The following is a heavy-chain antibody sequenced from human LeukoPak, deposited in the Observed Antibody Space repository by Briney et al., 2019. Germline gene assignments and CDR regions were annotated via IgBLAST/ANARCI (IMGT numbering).Heavy chain of an antibody. J-gene: IGHJ5*02. CDR1: GFTVSSNY. D-gene: IGHD3-22*01. CDR2: IYGGGSP. CDR3: ARDWSTYYYDA. V-gene: IGHV3-66*01. Sequence: PGGSLRHSCAASGFTVSSNYMSWVRQAPGKGLEWVSVIYGGGSPYYADSVKGRFTISRDNSNNTLYLQMNSLRAEDTAVYYCARDWSTYYYDAWGQGTLVTVSS.